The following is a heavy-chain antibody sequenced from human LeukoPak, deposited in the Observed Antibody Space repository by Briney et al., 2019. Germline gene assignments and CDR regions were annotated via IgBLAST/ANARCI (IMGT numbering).Heavy chain of an antibody. CDR3: ARHKGGGAHSFDH. CDR1: GDSLSSGRSY. V-gene: IGHV4-39*01. Sequence: SETLSLTCSVSGDSLSSGRSYWAWIRQPPGKGLEWIGTIYYNGRTYYNPSLKSRVSISIDTSKGLFSMNLTSVTAADTAFYFCARHKGGGAHSFDHWSQGALVIVSS. J-gene: IGHJ4*02. D-gene: IGHD2-15*01. CDR2: IYYNGRT.